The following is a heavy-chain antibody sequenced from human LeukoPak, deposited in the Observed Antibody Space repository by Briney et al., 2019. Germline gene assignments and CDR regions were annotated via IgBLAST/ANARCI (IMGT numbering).Heavy chain of an antibody. J-gene: IGHJ3*02. D-gene: IGHD3/OR15-3a*01. CDR2: IYYSGST. CDR1: GGSISSYY. V-gene: IGHV4-59*01. Sequence: PSETLSLTCTVSGGSISSYYWSWIRQPPGTGLEWIGYIYYSGSTNYNPSLKSRVTISVDTSKNQFSLKLSSVTAADAAVYYCATGLDAFDIWGQGTMVTVSS. CDR3: ATGLDAFDI.